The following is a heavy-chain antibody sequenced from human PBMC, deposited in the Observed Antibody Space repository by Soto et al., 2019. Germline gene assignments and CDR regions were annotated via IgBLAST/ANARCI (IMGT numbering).Heavy chain of an antibody. V-gene: IGHV4-4*02. Sequence: PSETLSLTCAVSGGSISSSNWWSWVRPPPGKVLELGGEFYHSGSTNYTPPLNRRVTTPVAKSKNQFSLKRSSVTAADTAVYYCARGQSVVVSAENHWFDPWGQGTLVTVSS. CDR1: GGSISSSNW. D-gene: IGHD2-2*01. CDR3: ARGQSVVVSAENHWFDP. J-gene: IGHJ5*02. CDR2: FYHSGST.